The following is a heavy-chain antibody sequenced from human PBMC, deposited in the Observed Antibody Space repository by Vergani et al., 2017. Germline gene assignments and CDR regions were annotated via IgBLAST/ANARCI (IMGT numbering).Heavy chain of an antibody. D-gene: IGHD2-2*01. CDR3: ATEDRSGTSFPY. CDR1: GGTFSSYA. V-gene: IGHV1-24*01. Sequence: QVQLVQSGAEVKKPGSSVKVSCKASGGTFSSYAISWVRQAPGKGLEWMGGFDPEDGETIYAQKLQGRVTMTEYTSTDTAYMPLSSLRSEDTALYYCATEDRSGTSFPYWGQGTLVTVSS. CDR2: FDPEDGET. J-gene: IGHJ4*02.